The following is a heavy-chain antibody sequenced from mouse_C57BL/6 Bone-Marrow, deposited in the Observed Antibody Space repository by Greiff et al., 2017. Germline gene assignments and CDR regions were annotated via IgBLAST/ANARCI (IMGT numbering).Heavy chain of an antibody. D-gene: IGHD2-3*01. CDR1: GYTFTSYW. CDR2: IYPGNSDT. J-gene: IGHJ3*01. Sequence: EVQLQQSGTVLARPGASVKMSCKTSGYTFTSYWMHWVKQRPGQGLEWIGAIYPGNSDTSYNQKFKGKAKLTAVTSASTAYMGLSSLTTENSAVYDCTRSFDDYYTWFAYWGQGTLVTVSA. CDR3: TRSFDDYYTWFAY. V-gene: IGHV1-5*01.